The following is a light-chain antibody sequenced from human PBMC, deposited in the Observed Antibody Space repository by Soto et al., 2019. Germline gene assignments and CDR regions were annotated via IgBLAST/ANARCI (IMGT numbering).Light chain of an antibody. CDR1: QSVSTY. J-gene: IGKJ3*01. Sequence: EIVMIQSPATLSLSPGERATLSCRASQSVSTYLAWYQQKPGQAPRLLIYDASNRATGIPARFSGTGFGTDFTLTISNLEPEYVAVYYCQQRSSWPPFTFGPGTKVDIK. CDR3: QQRSSWPPFT. CDR2: DAS. V-gene: IGKV3-11*01.